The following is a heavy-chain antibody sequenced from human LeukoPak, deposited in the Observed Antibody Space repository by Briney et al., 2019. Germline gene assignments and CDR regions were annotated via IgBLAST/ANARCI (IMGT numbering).Heavy chain of an antibody. Sequence: PSETLSLTCTVSGGSISSYYWSWIQQPPGKGLEWIGYIYYSGSTNYNPSLKSRVTISVDTSKNQFSLKLSSVTAADTAVYYCASRAWDENYFDYWGQGTLVTVSS. D-gene: IGHD1-26*01. V-gene: IGHV4-59*01. CDR1: GGSISSYY. CDR2: IYYSGST. J-gene: IGHJ4*02. CDR3: ASRAWDENYFDY.